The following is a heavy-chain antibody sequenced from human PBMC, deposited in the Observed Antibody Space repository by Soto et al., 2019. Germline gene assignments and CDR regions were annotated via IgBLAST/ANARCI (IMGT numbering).Heavy chain of an antibody. CDR1: GFTFSSYA. CDR2: ISGSGGST. Sequence: PGGSLRLSCAASGFTFSSYAMSWVRQAPGTGLEWVSCISGSGGSTYYAASVKGRFTISRDNSKSTLYLQMNSLRVEDTAVYYCAKDFGGYGRRWDRFDNWGQGILVTVSS. V-gene: IGHV3-23*01. J-gene: IGHJ4*02. CDR3: AKDFGGYGRRWDRFDN. D-gene: IGHD5-12*01.